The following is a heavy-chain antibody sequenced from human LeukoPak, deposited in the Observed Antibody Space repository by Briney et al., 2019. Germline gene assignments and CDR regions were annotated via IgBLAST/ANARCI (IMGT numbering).Heavy chain of an antibody. V-gene: IGHV4-59*01. J-gene: IGHJ4*02. Sequence: GSLRLSCAASGFTFDDYGMSWVRQAPGKGLEWIGYIYYSGSTNYNPSLKSRVTISVDTSKNQFSLKLSSVTAADTAVYYCARDTGSGSYYDWGQGTLVTVSS. CDR2: IYYSGST. D-gene: IGHD1-26*01. CDR1: GFTFDDYG. CDR3: ARDTGSGSYYD.